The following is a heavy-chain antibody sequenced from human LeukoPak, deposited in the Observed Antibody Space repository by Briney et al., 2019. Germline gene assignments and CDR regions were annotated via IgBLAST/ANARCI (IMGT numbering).Heavy chain of an antibody. CDR1: GFTFSSYG. J-gene: IGHJ4*02. CDR3: AKDRKRLYSSGWYFDY. D-gene: IGHD6-19*01. Sequence: GGSLRLSCAASGFTFSSYGMHWVRQAPGKGLEWVAVISYDGGNKYYADSVKGRFTISRDNSKNTLYLQMNSLRAEDTAVYYCAKDRKRLYSSGWYFDYWGQGTLVTVSS. V-gene: IGHV3-30*18. CDR2: ISYDGGNK.